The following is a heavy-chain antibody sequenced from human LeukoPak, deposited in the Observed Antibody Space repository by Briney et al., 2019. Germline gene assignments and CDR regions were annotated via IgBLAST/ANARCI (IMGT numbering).Heavy chain of an antibody. CDR2: INPNSGGT. D-gene: IGHD5-18*01. CDR1: GYTFTGYY. V-gene: IGHV1-2*02. Sequence: ASVKVSCKASGYTFTGYYMHWVRQAPGQGLEWMGWINPNSGGTNYAQKFQGRVTMTRDTSISTAYMELSRLRSDDTAVYYCARANGYSYGFSFDYWGQGTLVTVSS. CDR3: ARANGYSYGFSFDY. J-gene: IGHJ4*02.